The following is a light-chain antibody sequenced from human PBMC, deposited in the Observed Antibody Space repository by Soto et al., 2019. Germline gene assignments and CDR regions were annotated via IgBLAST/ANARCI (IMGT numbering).Light chain of an antibody. CDR3: QQSYSTPWT. Sequence: DIQMTQSPSSLSASVGDRVTITCRASQSISSYLNWYQQKPGKAPKLLLYAASSLQSGVPSRFSGTRSGTDFTLNISSLQPEEFATYYCQQSYSTPWTFGQGTMVVIK. CDR1: QSISSY. CDR2: AAS. V-gene: IGKV1-39*01. J-gene: IGKJ1*01.